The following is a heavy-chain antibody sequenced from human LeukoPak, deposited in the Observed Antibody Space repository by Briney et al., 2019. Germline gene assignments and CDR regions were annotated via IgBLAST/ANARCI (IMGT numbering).Heavy chain of an antibody. J-gene: IGHJ4*02. CDR3: ARNPPAYYYDSSGSHLDY. CDR2: ISSSGSTI. Sequence: GGSLRLSCAASGFTFSSYEMNWVRQAPGKGLEGVSYISSSGSTIYYADSVKGRFTISRDNAKNSLYLQMNSLRAEDTAVYYCARNPPAYYYDSSGSHLDYWGQGTLVTVSS. V-gene: IGHV3-48*03. CDR1: GFTFSSYE. D-gene: IGHD3-22*01.